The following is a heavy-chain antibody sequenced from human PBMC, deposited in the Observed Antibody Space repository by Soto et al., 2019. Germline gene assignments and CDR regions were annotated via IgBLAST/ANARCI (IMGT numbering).Heavy chain of an antibody. CDR3: AKGGLLTGVAYFDY. D-gene: IGHD7-27*01. Sequence: EVQLLESGGGLVQPGGSLRVSCAASGFTFTNYDMTWVRQAPGKGLVWVSTVSGTGGITSYADSVRGRFTTSRDNSKNTLYLQMNSLRAEDTAVYYCAKGGLLTGVAYFDYWGQGTLVTVSS. CDR2: VSGTGGIT. V-gene: IGHV3-23*01. J-gene: IGHJ4*02. CDR1: GFTFTNYD.